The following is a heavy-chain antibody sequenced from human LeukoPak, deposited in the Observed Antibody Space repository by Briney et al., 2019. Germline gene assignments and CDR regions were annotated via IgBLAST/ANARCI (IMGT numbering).Heavy chain of an antibody. CDR3: ARESSYYGSGIASYYMDV. Sequence: ASVKVSCKASGYTFTGYYMHWVRQAPGQGLEWMGWMNPNSGNTGYAQKFQGRVTMTRNTSISTAYMELSSLRSDDTAVYYCARESSYYGSGIASYYMDVWGKGTTVTVSS. D-gene: IGHD3-10*01. CDR2: MNPNSGNT. J-gene: IGHJ6*03. V-gene: IGHV1-8*02. CDR1: GYTFTGYY.